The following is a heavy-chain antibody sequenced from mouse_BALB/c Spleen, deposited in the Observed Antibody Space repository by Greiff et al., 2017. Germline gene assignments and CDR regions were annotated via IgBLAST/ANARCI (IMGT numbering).Heavy chain of an antibody. CDR2: IDPETGGT. D-gene: IGHD1-2*01. J-gene: IGHJ3*01. CDR3: TRSAHYYGLFAY. CDR1: GYTFTDYE. V-gene: IGHV1-15*01. Sequence: VQLQQSGAELVRPGASVTLSCKASGYTFTDYEMHWVKQTPVHGLEWIGAIDPETGGTAYNQKFKGKATLTADKSSSTAYMELRSLTSEDSAVYYCTRSAHYYGLFAYWGQGTLVTVSA.